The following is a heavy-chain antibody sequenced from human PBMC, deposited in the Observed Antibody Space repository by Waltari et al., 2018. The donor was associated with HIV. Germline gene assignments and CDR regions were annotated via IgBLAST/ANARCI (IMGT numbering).Heavy chain of an antibody. Sequence: QLQLQESGPGLVKPSETLSLTCTVSGGSISSSSYYWGWIRQPPGKGLEWIGSIYYSGSTYYNPSLKSRVTISVDTSKNQFSLKLSSVTAADTAVYYCARRGIVGATRWFDPWGQGTLVTVSS. J-gene: IGHJ5*02. CDR1: GGSISSSSYY. CDR3: ARRGIVGATRWFDP. CDR2: IYYSGST. D-gene: IGHD1-26*01. V-gene: IGHV4-39*01.